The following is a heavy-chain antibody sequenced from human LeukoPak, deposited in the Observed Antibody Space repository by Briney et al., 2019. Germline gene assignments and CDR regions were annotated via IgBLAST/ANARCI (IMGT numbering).Heavy chain of an antibody. J-gene: IGHJ4*02. CDR1: GYTFTSYY. Sequence: GASVKVSCKASGYTFTSYYMHWVRQAPGQGLEWMGWINPNSGGTNYAQKFQGRVTMTRDTSISTAYMELSRLRSDDTAVYYCARQEQQLATRRFDYWGQGTLVTVSS. CDR2: INPNSGGT. V-gene: IGHV1-2*02. D-gene: IGHD6-13*01. CDR3: ARQEQQLATRRFDY.